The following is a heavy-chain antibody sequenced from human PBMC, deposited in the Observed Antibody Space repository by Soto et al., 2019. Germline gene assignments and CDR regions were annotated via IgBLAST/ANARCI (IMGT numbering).Heavy chain of an antibody. CDR1: GGSISSYY. CDR3: ARGYCSSTSCENDAFDI. J-gene: IGHJ3*02. Sequence: SETLSLTCTVSGGSISSYYWSCIRQPPGKGLEWIGYIYYSGSTNYNPSLKSRVTISVDTSKNQFSLKLSSVTAADTAVYYCARGYCSSTSCENDAFDIWGQGTMVTVSS. CDR2: IYYSGST. D-gene: IGHD2-2*01. V-gene: IGHV4-59*01.